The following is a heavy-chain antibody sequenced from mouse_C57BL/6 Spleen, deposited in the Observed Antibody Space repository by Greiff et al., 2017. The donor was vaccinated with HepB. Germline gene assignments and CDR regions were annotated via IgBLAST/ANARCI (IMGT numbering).Heavy chain of an antibody. Sequence: EVQRVESGGGLVKPGGSLKLSCAASGFTFSSYAMSWVRQTPEKRLEWVATISDGGSYTYYPDNVKGRFTISRDNAKNNLYLQMSHLKSEDTAMYYCARGATDYWGQGTSVTVSS. CDR2: ISDGGSYT. V-gene: IGHV5-4*01. CDR3: ARGATDY. J-gene: IGHJ4*01. CDR1: GFTFSSYA.